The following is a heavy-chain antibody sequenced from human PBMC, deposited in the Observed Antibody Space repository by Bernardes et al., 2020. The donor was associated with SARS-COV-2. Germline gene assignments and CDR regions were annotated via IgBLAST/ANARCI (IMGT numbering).Heavy chain of an antibody. CDR1: GFAFSTYS. V-gene: IGHV3-7*01. CDR3: ATRRRIDD. CDR2: IKEDGSDK. Sequence: GGSLRLSRAASGFAFSTYSMSWVRQAPGKGLEWVASIKEDGSDKWYVDSVRGRFTISRDNAKNSIYLQMNSLRAEDTALYYCATRRRIDDWGQGTLVTVSS. J-gene: IGHJ4*02.